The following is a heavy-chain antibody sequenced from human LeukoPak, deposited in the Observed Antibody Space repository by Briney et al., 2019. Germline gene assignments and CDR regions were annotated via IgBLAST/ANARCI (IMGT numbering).Heavy chain of an antibody. Sequence: GGSLRLSCAASGFTFSSYEMNWVRQAPGKGLEWISYVSGSGITIHYADTMKGRFTISRDSTKNSLYLQMNSLGAEDTAVYYCARGLGDFDYWGQGTLVTVSS. CDR2: VSGSGITI. V-gene: IGHV3-48*03. D-gene: IGHD7-27*01. J-gene: IGHJ4*02. CDR3: ARGLGDFDY. CDR1: GFTFSSYE.